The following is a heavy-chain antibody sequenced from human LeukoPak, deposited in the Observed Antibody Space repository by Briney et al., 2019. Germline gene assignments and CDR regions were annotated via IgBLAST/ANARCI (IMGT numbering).Heavy chain of an antibody. Sequence: GASVKVSCKASGGTFSSYAISWVRQAPGQGLEWMGGIIPIFGTANYAQKFQSRVTITADKSTSTAYMELSSLRSEDTAVYYCARDRGVGYFDYWGQGTLVTVSS. J-gene: IGHJ4*02. CDR3: ARDRGVGYFDY. CDR1: GGTFSSYA. V-gene: IGHV1-69*06. CDR2: IIPIFGTA. D-gene: IGHD2-8*01.